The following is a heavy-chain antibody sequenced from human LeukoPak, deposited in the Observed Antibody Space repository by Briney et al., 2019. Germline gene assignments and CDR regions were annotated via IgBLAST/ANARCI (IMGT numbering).Heavy chain of an antibody. V-gene: IGHV1-69*06. CDR1: GGTFSSYA. Sequence: SVKVSCKASGGTFSSYAISWVRQAPGQGLEWMGGIIPIFGTANYAQKFQGRVTITADKSTSTAYMELSSLRSEDTAVYYCARVVDTAMVHYFDYWGLGTLVTVSS. CDR3: ARVVDTAMVHYFDY. D-gene: IGHD5-18*01. CDR2: IIPIFGTA. J-gene: IGHJ4*02.